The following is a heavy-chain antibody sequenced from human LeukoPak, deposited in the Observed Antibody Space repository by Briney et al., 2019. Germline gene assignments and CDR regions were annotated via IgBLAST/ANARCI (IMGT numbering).Heavy chain of an antibody. D-gene: IGHD3-22*01. J-gene: IGHJ4*02. CDR3: AREDSSGYYYYY. CDR2: IIPIFGTA. Sequence: SVKFSCKASGGTFSSYAISWVRQAPGQGLEWMGGIIPIFGTANYAQKFQGRVTITTDESTSTAYMELSSLRSEDTAVYYCAREDSSGYYYYYWGQGTLVTVSS. CDR1: GGTFSSYA. V-gene: IGHV1-69*05.